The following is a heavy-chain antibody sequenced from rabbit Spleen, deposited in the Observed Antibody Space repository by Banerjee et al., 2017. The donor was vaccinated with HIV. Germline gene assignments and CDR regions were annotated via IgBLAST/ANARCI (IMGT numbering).Heavy chain of an antibody. V-gene: IGHV1S45*01. CDR3: ARDAGTGDYIAVYFNL. CDR2: IYTGNGKA. D-gene: IGHD4-2*01. CDR1: GFSFSSSYD. Sequence: QEQLVESGGDLVKPGASLTLTCTVSGFSFSSSYDMCWVRQAPGKGLEWIGCIYTGNGKAYYASWAKGRFTISRTSSTTVTLQMTSLTAADTATYFCARDAGTGDYIAVYFNLWGPGTLVTVS. J-gene: IGHJ4*01.